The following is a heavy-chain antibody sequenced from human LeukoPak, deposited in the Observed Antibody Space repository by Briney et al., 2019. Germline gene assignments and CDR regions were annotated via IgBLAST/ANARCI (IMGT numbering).Heavy chain of an antibody. CDR3: ARELIAAPVLGAFDL. CDR2: ISYSGST. Sequence: SETLSLTCSVSGGSISSSSYSWTWIRQPPGRGLEWIGTISYSGSTDYNPSLKSRVTISVDTSKNQVSLKLSSVTAADTDVYYCARELIAAPVLGAFDLWAQSTMVSVP. V-gene: IGHV4-39*07. J-gene: IGHJ3*01. D-gene: IGHD6-6*01. CDR1: GGSISSSSYS.